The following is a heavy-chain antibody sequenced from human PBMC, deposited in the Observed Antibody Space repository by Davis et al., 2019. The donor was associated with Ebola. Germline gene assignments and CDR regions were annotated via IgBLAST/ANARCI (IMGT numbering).Heavy chain of an antibody. D-gene: IGHD2-8*02. CDR2: IYPGDSDT. Sequence: KVSCKGSGYDFSNYWIGWVRQMPGKGLDWMGIIYPGDSDTTYSPSFRGQVSISADESTSTAYLQWSSLKASDTAMYYCASLRRTITGMDDAFDIWGQGTMVTVSS. V-gene: IGHV5-51*01. CDR3: ASLRRTITGMDDAFDI. CDR1: GYDFSNYW. J-gene: IGHJ3*02.